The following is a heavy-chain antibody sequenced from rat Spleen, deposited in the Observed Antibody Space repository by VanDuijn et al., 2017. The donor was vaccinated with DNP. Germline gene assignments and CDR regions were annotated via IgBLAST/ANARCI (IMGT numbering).Heavy chain of an antibody. CDR3: ARYDGSYYYGGYFDF. CDR1: GFPFSNYY. V-gene: IGHV5-25*01. Sequence: EVRLVESGGGLVQPGRSLKLSCAASGFPFSNYYMAWVRQAPTKGLEWVASIFTSGGSTYYRDSVKGRFTISRDNAKSTLYLQRDSLRSEDTATYYCARYDGSYYYGGYFDFWGPGTMVTVSS. CDR2: IFTSGGST. J-gene: IGHJ1*01. D-gene: IGHD1-12*02.